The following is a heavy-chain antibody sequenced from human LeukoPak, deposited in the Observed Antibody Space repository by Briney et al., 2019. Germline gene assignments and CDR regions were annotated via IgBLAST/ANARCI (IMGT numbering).Heavy chain of an antibody. V-gene: IGHV4-34*01. Sequence: SETLSLTCAVYGGSFSGYYWSWIRQPPGKGLEWIGEINHSGSTNYNPSHKSRVTISVDRSKDQFSLKLSSVTAADTAVYYCASVLMVYATFDYWGQGTLVTVSS. CDR1: GGSFSGYY. CDR3: ASVLMVYATFDY. CDR2: INHSGST. J-gene: IGHJ4*02. D-gene: IGHD2-8*01.